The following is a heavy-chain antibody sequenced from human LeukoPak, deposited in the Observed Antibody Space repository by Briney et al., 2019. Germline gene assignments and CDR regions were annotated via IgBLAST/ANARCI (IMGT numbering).Heavy chain of an antibody. D-gene: IGHD1-26*01. V-gene: IGHV3-53*01. Sequence: GGSLRLSCAASGFTVSSNYMSWARQAPGKGLEWVSVIYSGGSTYYADSVKGRFTISRDNSKNTLYLQMNSLRAEDTAVYYCARDFSGRGDAFDIWGQGTMVTVSS. CDR2: IYSGGST. J-gene: IGHJ3*02. CDR1: GFTVSSNY. CDR3: ARDFSGRGDAFDI.